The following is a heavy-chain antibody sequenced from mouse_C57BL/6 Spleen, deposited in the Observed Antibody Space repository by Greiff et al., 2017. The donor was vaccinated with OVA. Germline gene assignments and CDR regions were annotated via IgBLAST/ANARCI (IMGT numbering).Heavy chain of an antibody. D-gene: IGHD2-3*01. CDR2: ISSGGDYI. CDR1: GFTFSSYA. V-gene: IGHV5-9-1*02. J-gene: IGHJ1*03. CDR3: TRGMGYFDV. Sequence: EVKLMESGEGLVKPGGSLKLSCAASGFTFSSYAMSWVRQTPEKRLEWVAYISSGGDYIYYADTVKGRFTISRDNARNTLYLQMSSLKSEDTAMYYCTRGMGYFDVWGTGTTVTVSS.